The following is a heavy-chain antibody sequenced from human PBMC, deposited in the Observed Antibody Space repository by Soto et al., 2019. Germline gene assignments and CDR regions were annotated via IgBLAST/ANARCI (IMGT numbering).Heavy chain of an antibody. CDR3: ARDGGIQLWLVFVTDYYYSYGMDF. J-gene: IGHJ6*02. V-gene: IGHV1-18*01. CDR2: ISAYNGNT. Sequence: ASVKVSCKASGYTFTSYGISWVRQAPGQGLEWMGWISAYNGNTNYAQKLQGRVTMTTDTSTSTAYMELRSLRSDDTAVYYCARDGGIQLWLVFVTDYYYSYGMDFWGQGPMVTVFS. CDR1: GYTFTSYG. D-gene: IGHD5-18*01.